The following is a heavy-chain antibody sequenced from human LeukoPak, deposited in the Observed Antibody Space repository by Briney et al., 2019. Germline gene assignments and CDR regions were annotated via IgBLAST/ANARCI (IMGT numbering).Heavy chain of an antibody. V-gene: IGHV3-23*01. CDR3: AKDIRGPYSLDAFDS. CDR1: ALTFSSYA. J-gene: IGHJ3*02. D-gene: IGHD2-15*01. CDR2: IRGSGGST. Sequence: GGSLRLSCAASALTFSSYAMSWVRQAPGQGLEWVSAIRGSGGSTYSADSVQGRFTISRDNSKNTLYLQMNSLRAEETAVYYWAKDIRGPYSLDAFDSWGQGTMVTVSS.